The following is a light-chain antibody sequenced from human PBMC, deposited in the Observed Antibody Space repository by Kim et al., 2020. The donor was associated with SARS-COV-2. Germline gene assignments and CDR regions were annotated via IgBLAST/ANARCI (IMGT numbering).Light chain of an antibody. CDR3: QQYDGSPPMFT. CDR2: AAS. CDR1: QSTSSIY. Sequence: ERAPLSFWATQSTSSIYLAWYQQNPGQAPRLLIYAASSRATGIPDRFSGSGSGTDFTLTISRLEPEDFAVYHCQQYDGSPPMFTFGQGTKLEI. V-gene: IGKV3-20*01. J-gene: IGKJ2*01.